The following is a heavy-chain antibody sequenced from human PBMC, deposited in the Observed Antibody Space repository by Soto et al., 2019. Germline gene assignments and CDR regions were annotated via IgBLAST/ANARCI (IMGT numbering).Heavy chain of an antibody. Sequence: VGSLRLSCAASGFTFSSYGMHWVRQAPGKGLEWVAVISYDGSNKYYADSVKGRFTISRDNSKNTLYLQMNSLRAEDTAVYYCAKCYDSSGYYRPPYYYGMDVWGQGTTVTVSS. CDR2: ISYDGSNK. V-gene: IGHV3-30*18. J-gene: IGHJ6*02. CDR3: AKCYDSSGYYRPPYYYGMDV. CDR1: GFTFSSYG. D-gene: IGHD3-22*01.